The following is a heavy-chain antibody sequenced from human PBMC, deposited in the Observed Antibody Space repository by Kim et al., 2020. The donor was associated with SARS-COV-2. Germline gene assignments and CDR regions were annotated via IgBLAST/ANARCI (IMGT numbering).Heavy chain of an antibody. CDR1: GDSVTSSGSY. J-gene: IGHJ5*02. Sequence: SETLSLTCTVSGDSVTSSGSYWGWIRQPPGKGLEWIGSIYFGGSTYYNSSLKSRVTISADTSKKQFSLKLSSVTAADTAVYYCARHMWLFHFDPWGQGTLVTVSP. CDR2: IYFGGST. CDR3: ARHMWLFHFDP. D-gene: IGHD3-22*01. V-gene: IGHV4-39*01.